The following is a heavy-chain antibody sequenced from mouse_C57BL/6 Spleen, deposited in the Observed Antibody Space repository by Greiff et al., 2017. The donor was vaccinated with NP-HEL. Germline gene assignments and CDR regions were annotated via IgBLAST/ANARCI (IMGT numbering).Heavy chain of an antibody. CDR3: ARGGNGYSYYFDY. CDR2: ISDGGSYT. Sequence: EVNVVESGGGLVKPGGSLKLSCAASGFTFSSYAMSWVRQTPEKRLEWVATISDGGSYTYYPDNVKGRFTISRDNAKNNLYLQMSHLKSEDTAMYYCARGGNGYSYYFDYWGQGTTLTVSS. D-gene: IGHD2-3*01. J-gene: IGHJ2*01. V-gene: IGHV5-4*03. CDR1: GFTFSSYA.